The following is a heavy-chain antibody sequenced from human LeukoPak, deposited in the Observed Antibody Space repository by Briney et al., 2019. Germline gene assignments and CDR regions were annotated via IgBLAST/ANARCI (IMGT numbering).Heavy chain of an antibody. Sequence: NPSETLSLTCTVSGGSISSYYWSWIRQPPGKGLEWIGYIFYSGSTYYNPSLKSRVTISVDTSKNQFSLKLSSVTAADTAVYYCARAWGEAVPPSYFDYWGQGTLVTVSS. CDR2: IFYSGST. CDR3: ARAWGEAVPPSYFDY. V-gene: IGHV4-59*08. CDR1: GGSISSYY. D-gene: IGHD3-16*01. J-gene: IGHJ4*02.